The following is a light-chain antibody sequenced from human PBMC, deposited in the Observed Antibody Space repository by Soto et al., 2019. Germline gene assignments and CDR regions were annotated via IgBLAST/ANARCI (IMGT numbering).Light chain of an antibody. CDR3: QQGYSTLT. Sequence: DIQMTQSPSSLSASVGDRVTITCRASQSISSYLNWYQQKPGKAPKLLIYAASSLQSGVPSRFSGGGSGADFTLTISSRQPEDFATYYCQQGYSTLTFGPGTKVDIK. CDR1: QSISSY. CDR2: AAS. V-gene: IGKV1-39*01. J-gene: IGKJ3*01.